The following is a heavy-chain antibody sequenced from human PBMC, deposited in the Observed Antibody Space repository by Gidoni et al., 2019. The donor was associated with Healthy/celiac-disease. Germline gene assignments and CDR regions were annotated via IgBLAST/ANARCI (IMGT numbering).Heavy chain of an antibody. CDR1: AYTFTSYY. V-gene: IGHV1-46*01. CDR3: ARDSIPSYVGGNNWFDP. CDR2: INPSGGST. Sequence: QAQLVQSGAEVKKPGASVQVSCKASAYTFTSYYMHWVRQAPGQGLEWMGIINPSGGSTSYAQKFQGRVTMTRETSTSTVYMELSSLRSEDTAVYYCARDSIPSYVGGNNWFDPWGQGTLVTVSS. J-gene: IGHJ5*02. D-gene: IGHD3-10*01.